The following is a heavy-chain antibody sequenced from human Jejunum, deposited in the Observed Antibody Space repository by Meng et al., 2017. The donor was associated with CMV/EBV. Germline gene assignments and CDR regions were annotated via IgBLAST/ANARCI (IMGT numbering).Heavy chain of an antibody. J-gene: IGHJ4*02. D-gene: IGHD3-22*01. CDR1: LNSYG. CDR2: LWYDGSRK. Sequence: LNSYGIHWVRQFPGKGLEWVAVLWYDGSRKYFADSVQGRFSISRDDSKNTVYLQMNSLRAEDTAVYYCTRDNDGSSHYSQFDYWGQGTLVTVSS. V-gene: IGHV3-33*01. CDR3: TRDNDGSSHYSQFDY.